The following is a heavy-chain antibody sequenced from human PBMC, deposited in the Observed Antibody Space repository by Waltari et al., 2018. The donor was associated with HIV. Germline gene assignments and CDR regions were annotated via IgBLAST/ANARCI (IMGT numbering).Heavy chain of an antibody. Sequence: EVQLVESGGGLVQPGGSLSLPCPASGFTFSGYWMHWVRQAPGKGLVWVSRINSDGSITSHADSVKGRFTISRDNARNTLYLQMNSLGAEDTAMYYCAKGGTSGYTFGFGRWGQGTLVTVSS. J-gene: IGHJ1*01. V-gene: IGHV3-74*01. D-gene: IGHD5-18*01. CDR2: INSDGSIT. CDR3: AKGGTSGYTFGFGR. CDR1: GFTFSGYW.